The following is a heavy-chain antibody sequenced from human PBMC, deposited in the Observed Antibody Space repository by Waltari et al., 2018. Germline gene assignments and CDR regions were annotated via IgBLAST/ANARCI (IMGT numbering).Heavy chain of an antibody. Sequence: QVQLVQSGAEVKKPGASVKVSCKASGYTFTGYYMHWVRQAPGQGLEWMGWINPNSGGTNYAQKFQGRVTMTRDTSISTAYMELSRLRSDDTAVYYCALEGVIAARRRYYGMDVWGQGPTVTVSS. CDR3: ALEGVIAARRRYYGMDV. V-gene: IGHV1-2*02. CDR2: INPNSGGT. CDR1: GYTFTGYY. J-gene: IGHJ6*02. D-gene: IGHD6-6*01.